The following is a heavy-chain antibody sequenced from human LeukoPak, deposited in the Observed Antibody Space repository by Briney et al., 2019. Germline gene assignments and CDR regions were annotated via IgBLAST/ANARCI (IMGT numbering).Heavy chain of an antibody. V-gene: IGHV1-69*13. J-gene: IGHJ4*02. D-gene: IGHD2-2*01. CDR1: GGTFSSYA. Sequence: ASVKVSCKASGGTFSSYAISWARQAPGQGLEWMGGIIPIFGTANYAQKFQGRVTITVDESTSTAYMELSSLRSEDTAVYYCARLGYCSSTSCSPEYWGQGTLVTVSS. CDR2: IIPIFGTA. CDR3: ARLGYCSSTSCSPEY.